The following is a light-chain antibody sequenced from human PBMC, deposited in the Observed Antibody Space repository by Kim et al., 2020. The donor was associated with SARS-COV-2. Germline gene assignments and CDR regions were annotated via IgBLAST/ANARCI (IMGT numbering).Light chain of an antibody. Sequence: DIQMTQSPSSLSASVGDRVTITCRASQSITSYLNWYQQRPGKAPILLVYAASTLQSGVPSRFSGSGSGTDFTLTISSLQPEDFATYSCQQGYSPPYTCGQGNKLEI. V-gene: IGKV1-39*01. CDR1: QSITSY. J-gene: IGKJ2*01. CDR3: QQGYSPPYT. CDR2: AAS.